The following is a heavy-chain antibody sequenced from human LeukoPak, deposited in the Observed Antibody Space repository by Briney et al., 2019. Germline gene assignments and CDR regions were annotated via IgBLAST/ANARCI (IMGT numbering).Heavy chain of an antibody. D-gene: IGHD6-6*01. CDR3: AKDGKSIAARPYYFDY. V-gene: IGHV3-48*03. CDR1: GLTFSRYE. Sequence: PGGSLRLSCAASGLTFSRYEMNWVRQAPGKGLEWVSYISGSDNTIYYADSVKGRFTISRDNAKNSLYLQMNSLRAEDTAVYYCAKDGKSIAARPYYFDYWGQGTLVTVSS. J-gene: IGHJ4*02. CDR2: ISGSDNTI.